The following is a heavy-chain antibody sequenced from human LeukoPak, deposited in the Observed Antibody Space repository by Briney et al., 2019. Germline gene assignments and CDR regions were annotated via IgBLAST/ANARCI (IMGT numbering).Heavy chain of an antibody. Sequence: VQPSETLSLTCTVSGGSISSYYWSWLRQPAGTGLEWIGRIYTSGSTNYNPSLKSRVTMSVDTSKNQFSLKLSSVTAADTAVYYCARGNPADYYYYMDVWGKGTTVTVSS. J-gene: IGHJ6*03. D-gene: IGHD2-2*01. V-gene: IGHV4-4*07. CDR3: ARGNPADYYYYMDV. CDR1: GGSISSYY. CDR2: IYTSGST.